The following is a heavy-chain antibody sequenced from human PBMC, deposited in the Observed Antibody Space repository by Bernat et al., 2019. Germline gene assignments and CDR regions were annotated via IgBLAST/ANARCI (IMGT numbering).Heavy chain of an antibody. V-gene: IGHV3-33*01. D-gene: IGHD6-13*01. J-gene: IGHJ4*02. CDR2: IWYDGSNK. Sequence: QVQLVESGGGVVQPGRSLRLSCAASGFTFSSYGMPWVRQGPGKVLGGVAVIWYDGSNKYYADSVNGRFTISRDNSKNTLYLQMNSLRAEDTAVYYCAREGSGSAGWGYSSSWRNFDYWGQGTLVTVSS. CDR3: AREGSGSAGWGYSSSWRNFDY. CDR1: GFTFSSYG.